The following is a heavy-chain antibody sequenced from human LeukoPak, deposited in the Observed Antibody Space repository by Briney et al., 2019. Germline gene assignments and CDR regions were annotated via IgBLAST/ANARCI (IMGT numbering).Heavy chain of an antibody. CDR1: GFTFSAYR. V-gene: IGHV3-74*01. CDR3: ASDLELTYYDSSGHDY. Sequence: WGSLRLLCAASGFTFSAYRMHWVCHAPWKALVWVSRINGDGSITRYAESVKGRYIISRDNAENTVYLQMNSLSAEDTAVYYCASDLELTYYDSSGHDYWGQVTLGTVSS. J-gene: IGHJ4*02. CDR2: INGDGSIT. D-gene: IGHD3-22*01.